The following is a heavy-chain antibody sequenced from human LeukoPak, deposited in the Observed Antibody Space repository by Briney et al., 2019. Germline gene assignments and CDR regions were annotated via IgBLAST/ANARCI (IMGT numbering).Heavy chain of an antibody. CDR2: ISYDGSNK. CDR3: ARDPYSSGWGVDY. J-gene: IGHJ4*02. D-gene: IGHD6-19*01. CDR1: GFTFSIYA. Sequence: GGSLRLSCAASGFTFSIYAMHCVSPAPGKGLEWVAVISYDGSNKYYADSVKGRFTISRDNSKNTLYLQMNSLRAEDTAVYYCARDPYSSGWGVDYWCQGTLVTVSS. V-gene: IGHV3-30-3*01.